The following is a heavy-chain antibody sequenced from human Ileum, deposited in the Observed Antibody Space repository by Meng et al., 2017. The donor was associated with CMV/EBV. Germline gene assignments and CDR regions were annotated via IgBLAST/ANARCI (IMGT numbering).Heavy chain of an antibody. D-gene: IGHD2-15*01. CDR1: GNPFGTYD. Sequence: SCKASGNPFGTYDINWARQATGQGLEWMGWLHIHNDNTGYAQKFQGRVSLTRDTSISTAYMELSSLRSDDTAVYYCASYSPRRGFDQWGQGTLVTVSS. CDR3: ASYSPRRGFDQ. V-gene: IGHV1-8*01. CDR2: LHIHNDNT. J-gene: IGHJ4*02.